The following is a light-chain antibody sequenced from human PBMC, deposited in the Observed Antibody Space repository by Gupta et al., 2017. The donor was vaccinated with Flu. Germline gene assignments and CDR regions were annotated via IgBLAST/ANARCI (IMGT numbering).Light chain of an antibody. J-gene: IGLJ3*02. CDR2: NNA. CDR3: AVWDDSLDGPV. CDR1: SSNIGSNT. V-gene: IGLV1-44*01. Sequence: QSVLTQPPSASGTPGQRVTIPCSRSSSNIGSNTVNWYRQLPGTAPKLLISNNAERPSGVPDRFTGSKSGTSASLAISGLQSDDEADYYCAVWDDSLDGPVFGGGTKLTVL.